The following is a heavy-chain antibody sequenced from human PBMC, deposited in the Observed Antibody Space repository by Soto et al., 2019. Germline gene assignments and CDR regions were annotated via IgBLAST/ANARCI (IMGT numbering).Heavy chain of an antibody. D-gene: IGHD2-15*01. V-gene: IGHV4-38-2*02. J-gene: IGHJ4*02. Sequence: PSEPLSLTCIVSSHSISSGYYWTWLRQPSGKGLEWIATINHSGTTYYNPSLKSRVTISVDTSKNQYSLRLSSVTASDTAVYYCARYSLSGGFDYWGQGTLVTVSS. CDR1: SHSISSGYY. CDR3: ARYSLSGGFDY. CDR2: INHSGTT.